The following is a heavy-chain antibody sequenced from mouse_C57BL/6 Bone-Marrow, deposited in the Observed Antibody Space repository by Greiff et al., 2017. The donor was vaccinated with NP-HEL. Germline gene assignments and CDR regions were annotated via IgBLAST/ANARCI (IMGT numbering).Heavy chain of an antibody. D-gene: IGHD1-1*01. Sequence: QVQLKESGAELARPGASVKLSCMASGYTFTSYGISWVKQRTGQGLEWIGEIYPRSGNTYYNEKFKGKATLTADKSSSTAYMELRSLTSEDSAVYFCARGENYYGSSFAYWGQGTLVTVSA. V-gene: IGHV1-81*01. CDR1: GYTFTSYG. J-gene: IGHJ3*01. CDR3: ARGENYYGSSFAY. CDR2: IYPRSGNT.